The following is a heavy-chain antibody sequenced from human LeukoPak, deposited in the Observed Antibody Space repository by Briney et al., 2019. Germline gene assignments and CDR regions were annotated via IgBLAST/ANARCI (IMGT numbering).Heavy chain of an antibody. CDR1: GFTFSSYA. CDR2: ISYDGSNK. J-gene: IGHJ4*02. Sequence: GGSLRLSCAASGFTFSSYAMHWVRQAPGKGLEWVAVISYDGSNKYYADSVKGRFTISRDNSKNTLYLQMNSLRAEDTAVYYCARGRLRYLDWTRAYSDCWGQGTLVTVSS. V-gene: IGHV3-30*04. CDR3: ARGRLRYLDWTRAYSDC. D-gene: IGHD3-9*01.